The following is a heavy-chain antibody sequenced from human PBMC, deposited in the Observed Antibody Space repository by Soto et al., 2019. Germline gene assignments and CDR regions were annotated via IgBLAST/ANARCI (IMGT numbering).Heavy chain of an antibody. CDR3: ARDGGWAVVTPYYYGMDV. J-gene: IGHJ6*02. CDR2: IKQDGSEK. D-gene: IGHD2-21*02. Sequence: PGGSLRLSCAASGFTFSSYWMSWVRQAPGKGLEWVANIKQDGSEKYYVDSVKGRFTISGDNAKNSLYLQMNSLRAEDTAVYYCARDGGWAVVTPYYYGMDVWGQGTTVTVSS. V-gene: IGHV3-7*03. CDR1: GFTFSSYW.